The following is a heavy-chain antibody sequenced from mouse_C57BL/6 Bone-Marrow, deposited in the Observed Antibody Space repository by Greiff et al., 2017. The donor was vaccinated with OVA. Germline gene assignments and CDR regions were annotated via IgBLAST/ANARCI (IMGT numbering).Heavy chain of an antibody. J-gene: IGHJ3*01. CDR3: ARRDYYGSSPWFAY. CDR2: IDPSDSYT. D-gene: IGHD1-1*01. V-gene: IGHV1-50*01. Sequence: QVQLKQPGAELVKPGASVKLSCKASGYTFTSYWMQWVKQRPGPGLEWIGEIDPSDSYTNYNQKFKGKATLTVDTSSSTAYMQLSSLTSEDSAVYYCARRDYYGSSPWFAYWGQGTLVTVSA. CDR1: GYTFTSYW.